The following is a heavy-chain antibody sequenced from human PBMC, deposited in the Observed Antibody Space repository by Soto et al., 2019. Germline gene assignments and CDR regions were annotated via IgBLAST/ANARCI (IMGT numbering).Heavy chain of an antibody. CDR1: GGSISSYY. V-gene: IGHV4-59*01. J-gene: IGHJ4*02. CDR3: ARSRSSPSCYNDY. D-gene: IGHD2-2*01. CDR2: IYYSGST. Sequence: SETLSLTCTVSGGSISSYYWSWIRQPPGKGLEWIGYIYYSGSTNYNPSLKSRVTISVDTSKNQFSQKLSSVTAADTAVYYCARSRSSPSCYNDYWGQGALVTVSS.